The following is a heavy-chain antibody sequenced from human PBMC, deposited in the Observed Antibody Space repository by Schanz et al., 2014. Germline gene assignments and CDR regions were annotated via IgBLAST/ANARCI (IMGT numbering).Heavy chain of an antibody. CDR3: AKDPSHGDYDYYFDY. D-gene: IGHD3-22*01. Sequence: EVQLVESGGGFVQPGGSLGLSCVVSGFTVSSDHMSWVRQAPGKGLEWVSALSGSGGSTYYADSVKGRFTISRDNSKNTLYRQMNSLRAEDTAVYYCAKDPSHGDYDYYFDYWGQGTLVTVSS. J-gene: IGHJ4*02. CDR1: GFTVSSDH. CDR2: LSGSGGST. V-gene: IGHV3-23*04.